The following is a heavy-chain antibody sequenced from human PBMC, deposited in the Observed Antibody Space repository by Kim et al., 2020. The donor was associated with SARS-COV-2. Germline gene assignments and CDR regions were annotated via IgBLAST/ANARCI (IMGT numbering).Heavy chain of an antibody. D-gene: IGHD4-17*01. CDR3: SWEYGDVVFYYYMGV. CDR1: GFSFRGSP. CDR2: IRAKDNNYDT. J-gene: IGHJ6*03. V-gene: IGHV3-73*01. Sequence: GGSLRLSCAASGFSFRGSPMHWVRQASGKGLEWVGRIRAKDNNYDTEYAASVRGRFTIFRDDSKNTAYLQMNTLKTEDTSVYDCSWEYGDVVFYYYMGV.